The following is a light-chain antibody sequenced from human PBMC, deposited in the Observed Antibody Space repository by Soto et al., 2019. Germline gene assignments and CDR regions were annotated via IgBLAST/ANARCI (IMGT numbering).Light chain of an antibody. J-gene: IGKJ1*01. CDR2: GAS. CDR1: QSVSSSY. V-gene: IGKV3-20*01. CDR3: QQYCSSPPWT. Sequence: EIVLTQSPGTLSLSPGESATLSWRASQSVSSSYLAWYQQKPGQAPRLLIYGASSRATGIPDRFSGSGSGANFTPTISRMEPEDFAVYYCQQYCSSPPWTFGQGTKVEIK.